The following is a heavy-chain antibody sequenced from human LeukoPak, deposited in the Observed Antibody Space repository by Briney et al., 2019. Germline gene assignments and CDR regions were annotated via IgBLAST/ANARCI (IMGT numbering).Heavy chain of an antibody. Sequence: GGSLRLSCTASGFTFGDYAMSWVRQAPGKGLEGVGFIRSKGYGGTTEYAASVKGRFTISRDDSKSIAYLQMNSLKTEDTAVYYCTRTRGIAVAGTRDYWGQGTLVTVSS. J-gene: IGHJ4*02. D-gene: IGHD6-19*01. CDR3: TRTRGIAVAGTRDY. CDR2: IRSKGYGGTT. CDR1: GFTFGDYA. V-gene: IGHV3-49*04.